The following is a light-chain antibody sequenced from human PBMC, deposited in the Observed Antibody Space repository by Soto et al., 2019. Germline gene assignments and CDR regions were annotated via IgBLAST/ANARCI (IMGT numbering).Light chain of an antibody. V-gene: IGKV3-15*01. CDR3: QQYNNWPLT. CDR2: GAS. J-gene: IGKJ4*01. Sequence: EIVMTQAPATLSVSPGERATLSCRASQSVSINLAWYQQKPGQAPRLLIYGASTRATGIPATFSGSGSGPEVTLTISSLQSEDFAVYYCQQYNNWPLTFGGGTKVETK. CDR1: QSVSIN.